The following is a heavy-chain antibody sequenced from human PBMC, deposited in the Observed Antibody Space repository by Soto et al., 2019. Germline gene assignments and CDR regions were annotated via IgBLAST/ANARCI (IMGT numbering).Heavy chain of an antibody. Sequence: SQTLSLTCTLAADSISSGGYFCNWTRHHPVKALEWIGYIFSRLTAVFNPSLESRLSISVDTSNNLLSLNLALVSGADTAVDFCSSGRIGWRHSDYWGQGALVTVSS. CDR1: ADSISSGGYF. V-gene: IGHV4-31*03. CDR3: SSGRIGWRHSDY. D-gene: IGHD2-21*02. CDR2: IFSRLTA. J-gene: IGHJ4*02.